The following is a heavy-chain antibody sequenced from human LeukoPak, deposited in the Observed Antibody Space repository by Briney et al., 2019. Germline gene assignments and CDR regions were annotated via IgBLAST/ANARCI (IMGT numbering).Heavy chain of an antibody. J-gene: IGHJ4*02. D-gene: IGHD3-9*01. CDR2: IHYSGST. CDR3: AGILTGYFDY. Sequence: PSETLSLTCTVSGGSISSSSYYWGWIRQSPGKGLEWIGNIHYSGSTQYDPSLKSRVTISVDTSKNQFSLKLGSVTAADTAVYYCAGILTGYFDYWGQGTLVTVSS. V-gene: IGHV4-39*01. CDR1: GGSISSSSYY.